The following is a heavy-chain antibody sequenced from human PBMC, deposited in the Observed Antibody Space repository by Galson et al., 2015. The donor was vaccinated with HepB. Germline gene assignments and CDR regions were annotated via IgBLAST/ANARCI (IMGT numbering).Heavy chain of an antibody. CDR3: ARGLYYDFWSGYSTYGMDV. CDR1: GYTFTSYD. V-gene: IGHV1-8*01. Sequence: SVKVSCKASGYTFTSYDINWVRQATGQGLEWMGWMNPNSGNTGYAQKFQGRVTMTRNTSISTAYMELSSLRSEDTAVYYCARGLYYDFWSGYSTYGMDVWGQGTTVTVSS. D-gene: IGHD3-3*01. CDR2: MNPNSGNT. J-gene: IGHJ6*02.